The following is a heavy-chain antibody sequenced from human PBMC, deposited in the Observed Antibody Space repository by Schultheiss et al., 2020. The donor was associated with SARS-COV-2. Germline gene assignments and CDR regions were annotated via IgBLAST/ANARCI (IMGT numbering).Heavy chain of an antibody. Sequence: SQTLSLTCTVSGGSISSYYWSWIRQPAGKGLEWIGRIYTSGSTNYNPSLKSRVTMSVDTSKNQFSLKLSSVTAADTAVYYCARTGAGSYWPRVNWFDPWGQGTLVTVYS. J-gene: IGHJ5*02. CDR3: ARTGAGSYWPRVNWFDP. V-gene: IGHV4-4*07. CDR2: IYTSGST. D-gene: IGHD6-19*01. CDR1: GGSISSYY.